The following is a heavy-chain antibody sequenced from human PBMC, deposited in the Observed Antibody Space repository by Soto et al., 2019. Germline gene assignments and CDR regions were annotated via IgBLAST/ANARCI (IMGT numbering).Heavy chain of an antibody. CDR1: GGTFSSYA. CDR2: INPNSGGT. CDR3: ARGEFIEGYQLPDNH. Sequence: GASVKVSCKASGGTFSSYAISWVRQAPGQGLEWMGWINPNSGGTNYAQKFQGRVTMTRDTSISTAYMELSRLRSDDTAVYYCARGEFIEGYQLPDNHWGQGTLVTVSS. D-gene: IGHD2-2*01. J-gene: IGHJ5*02. V-gene: IGHV1-2*02.